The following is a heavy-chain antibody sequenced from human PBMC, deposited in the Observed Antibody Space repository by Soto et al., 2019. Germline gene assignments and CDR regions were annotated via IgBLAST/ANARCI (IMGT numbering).Heavy chain of an antibody. CDR2: FTRAGGT. D-gene: IGHD2-21*01. CDR3: ARDFAPGSPNYDY. J-gene: IGHJ4*02. V-gene: IGHV3-23*01. Sequence: EVQLLASGGALVQPGGSLRISCAAAGFTFSNYAMSWVRQSPGNGLEWVSTFTRAGGTHYADSVKGRFTISRDNSNNMLFLQMNSLSAEDTALYYCARDFAPGSPNYDYWGLGTLVTVSS. CDR1: GFTFSNYA.